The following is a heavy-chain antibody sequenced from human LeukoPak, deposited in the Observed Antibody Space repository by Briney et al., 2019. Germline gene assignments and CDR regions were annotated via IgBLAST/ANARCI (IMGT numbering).Heavy chain of an antibody. J-gene: IGHJ6*03. Sequence: SVKVSCKASGGTFSSYAISWVRQAPGQGLEWMGGIIPIFGTANYAQKFQGRVTITTDESTSTACMELSSLRSEDTAVYYCARGQLVMGYYYYYYMDVWGKGTTVTVSS. CDR3: ARGQLVMGYYYYYYMDV. CDR2: IIPIFGTA. D-gene: IGHD6-6*01. CDR1: GGTFSSYA. V-gene: IGHV1-69*05.